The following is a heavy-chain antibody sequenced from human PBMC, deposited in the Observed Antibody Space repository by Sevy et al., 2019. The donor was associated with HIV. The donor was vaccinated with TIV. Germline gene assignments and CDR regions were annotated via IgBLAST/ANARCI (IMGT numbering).Heavy chain of an antibody. CDR3: ARDGDYGDYLWFES. Sequence: ASVKVSCKASGYPFTSFGFTWVRQAPGQGLHWLGWISTYNGNTYYAPNLQGRPTMTADTSTSTVDMDLRSLRSDDPAVYYCARDGDYGDYLWFESWGQGTPVTVSS. J-gene: IGHJ5*01. CDR1: GYPFTSFG. V-gene: IGHV1-18*01. CDR2: ISTYNGNT. D-gene: IGHD4-17*01.